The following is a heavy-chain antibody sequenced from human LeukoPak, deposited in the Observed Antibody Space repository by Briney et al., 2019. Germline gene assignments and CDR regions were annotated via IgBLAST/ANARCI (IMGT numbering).Heavy chain of an antibody. CDR3: ARDQDDSSGYYSYYYGMDV. Sequence: SVKVSCKASGGTFSSYAISWVRQAPGQGLEWMGGIIPIFGAANYAQKFQGRVTITADESTSTAYMELSSLRSEDTAVYYCARDQDDSSGYYSYYYGMDVWGQGTTVTVSS. D-gene: IGHD3-22*01. J-gene: IGHJ6*02. V-gene: IGHV1-69*13. CDR2: IIPIFGAA. CDR1: GGTFSSYA.